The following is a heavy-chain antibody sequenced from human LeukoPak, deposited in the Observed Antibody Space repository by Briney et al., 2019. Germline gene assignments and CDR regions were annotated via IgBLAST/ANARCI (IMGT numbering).Heavy chain of an antibody. CDR1: GFTFSSYA. CDR3: AKGLPSGTMMGD. D-gene: IGHD3-22*01. Sequence: GGSLRLSCAASGFTFSSYAMSWVRQAPGKGLEWVSAISGSGGSTYYADSVTGRFTISRDKSKNTLYLQMNSLKAEDTAVYYCAKGLPSGTMMGDWGQGTLVTVSS. V-gene: IGHV3-23*01. J-gene: IGHJ4*02. CDR2: ISGSGGST.